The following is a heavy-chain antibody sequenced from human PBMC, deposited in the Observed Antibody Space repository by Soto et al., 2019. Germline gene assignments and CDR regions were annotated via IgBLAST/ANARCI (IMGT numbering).Heavy chain of an antibody. J-gene: IGHJ3*02. CDR2: IYYSGNT. CDR3: AQALVFTGGDGFDI. D-gene: IGHD1-1*01. V-gene: IGHV4-31*02. CDR1: VGSITTGGRY. Sequence: QVRLQEWGPGLVKPSQTLSLKCSVSVGSITTGGRYWSWIRQLPGKGLEWIGDIYYSGNTYYNASLKSRVTISVVVAKNQFHLKLSFVTAADTAVYYCAQALVFTGGDGFDIWGQGRLVTVSS.